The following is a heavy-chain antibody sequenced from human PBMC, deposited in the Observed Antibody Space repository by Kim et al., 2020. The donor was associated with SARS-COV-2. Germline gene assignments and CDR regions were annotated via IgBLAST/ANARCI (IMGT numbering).Heavy chain of an antibody. CDR1: GFTFSTYS. CDR2: ISGCGDST. V-gene: IGHV3-23*01. D-gene: IGHD2-8*01. Sequence: GGSLRLSCAASGFTFSTYSMSWVRQAPGKGLEWVSSISGCGDSTYYADSVKGRFTVSRDNSKVTLYLQMNNLRVEDTAVYFCARDVCIRNFYSGMDVWG. J-gene: IGHJ6*02. CDR3: ARDVCIRNFYSGMDV.